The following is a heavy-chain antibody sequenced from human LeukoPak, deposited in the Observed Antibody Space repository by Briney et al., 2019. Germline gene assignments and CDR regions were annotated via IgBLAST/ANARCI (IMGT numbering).Heavy chain of an antibody. CDR1: GGSISSGVYY. CDR2: IYYSGST. D-gene: IGHD6-13*01. J-gene: IGHJ4*02. Sequence: PSETLSLTCTVSGGSISSGVYYWSWIRQPPGKGLEWIGHIYYSGSTYYDPSLKSRVTMSLDTSKNQFSLKLSSVTAADTAVYYCARGLAGQQQLETSYPYYFDYWGQGTLVTVSS. CDR3: ARGLAGQQQLETSYPYYFDY. V-gene: IGHV4-31*03.